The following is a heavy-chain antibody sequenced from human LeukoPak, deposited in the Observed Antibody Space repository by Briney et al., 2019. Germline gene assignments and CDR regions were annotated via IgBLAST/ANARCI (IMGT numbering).Heavy chain of an antibody. V-gene: IGHV3-66*01. CDR3: ARDPAAYSSSWYLDY. CDR2: IYSCGST. CDR1: GFTVSSNY. J-gene: IGHJ4*02. Sequence: GGSLRLSCAASGFTVSSNYMSWVRQAPGKGLEWVSVIYSCGSTYYADSVKGRFTISRDNAKNSLYLQMNSLRAEDTAVYYCARDPAAYSSSWYLDYWGQGTLVTVSS. D-gene: IGHD6-13*01.